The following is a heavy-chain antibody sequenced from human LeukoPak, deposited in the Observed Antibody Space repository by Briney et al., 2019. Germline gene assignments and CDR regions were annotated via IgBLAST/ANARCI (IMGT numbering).Heavy chain of an antibody. CDR3: ARAYSGYDPYFDY. CDR2: ITWNSGTI. Sequence: GGSLRLSCAASGFTFGDHAMHRVRQAPGKGLEWVSGITWNSGTIGYADSVKGRFTISRDNGKSSLYLQMNSLRAEDTALYYCARAYSGYDPYFDYWGQGTLVTVSS. CDR1: GFTFGDHA. V-gene: IGHV3-9*01. J-gene: IGHJ4*02. D-gene: IGHD5-12*01.